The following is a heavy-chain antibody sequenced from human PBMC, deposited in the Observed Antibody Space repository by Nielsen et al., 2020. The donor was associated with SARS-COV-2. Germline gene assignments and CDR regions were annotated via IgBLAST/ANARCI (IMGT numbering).Heavy chain of an antibody. CDR2: IYYSGST. J-gene: IGHJ4*02. D-gene: IGHD3-3*01. Sequence: SETLSLTCTVSGGSISSGGYYWSWIRQHPGKGLEWIGYIYYSGSTYYNPSLKSRVTISVDTSKNQFSLKLSSVTAADTAVYYCARLTIFGVVTDFDYWGQGTLVTVSS. CDR3: ARLTIFGVVTDFDY. CDR1: GGSISSGGYY. V-gene: IGHV4-31*03.